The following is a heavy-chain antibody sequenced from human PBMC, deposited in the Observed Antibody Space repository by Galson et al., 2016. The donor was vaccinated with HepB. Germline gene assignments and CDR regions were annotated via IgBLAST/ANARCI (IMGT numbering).Heavy chain of an antibody. J-gene: IGHJ4*02. CDR1: GFTFSSYW. Sequence: SLRLSCAASGFTFSSYWMRWVRQAPGKGLVWVSRIRGNGGAPSYADSVRGRFTISRDNAKNTLYLQMNSLRVEDTAVYYCARDHGGYNSMDYWGQGTLVTVS. V-gene: IGHV3-74*01. D-gene: IGHD5-24*01. CDR2: IRGNGGAP. CDR3: ARDHGGYNSMDY.